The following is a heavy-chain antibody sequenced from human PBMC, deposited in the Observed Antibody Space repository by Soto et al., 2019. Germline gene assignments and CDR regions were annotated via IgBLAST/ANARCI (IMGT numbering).Heavy chain of an antibody. D-gene: IGHD4-17*01. CDR2: ISGSAAST. V-gene: IGHV3-23*01. Sequence: GGSLRLSCAASGFTFSSYGMSWVRQAPGKGLEWVSAISGSAASTYYADSVKGRFTISRDNYKNTLYLQMNSLRAEDTAVYYCAKVNPYGDPRNTNWFDPWGQGTLVTVSS. CDR1: GFTFSSYG. J-gene: IGHJ5*02. CDR3: AKVNPYGDPRNTNWFDP.